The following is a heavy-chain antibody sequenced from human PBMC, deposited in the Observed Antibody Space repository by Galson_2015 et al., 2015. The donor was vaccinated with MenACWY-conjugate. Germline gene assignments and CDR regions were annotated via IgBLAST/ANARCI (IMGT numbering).Heavy chain of an antibody. CDR2: IYPGDSET. V-gene: IGHV5-51*01. CDR1: GYNFNNYW. Sequence: QSGAEVKKPGESLTISCKGSGYNFNNYWVGWVRQMPGKGLEWMGIIYPGDSETRSSPSFQGQVTLSADKSISTAYLQWSSLKASDSAIYYCARQSYSTGWYGDYWGQGTLVTVSS. J-gene: IGHJ4*02. D-gene: IGHD6-19*01. CDR3: ARQSYSTGWYGDY.